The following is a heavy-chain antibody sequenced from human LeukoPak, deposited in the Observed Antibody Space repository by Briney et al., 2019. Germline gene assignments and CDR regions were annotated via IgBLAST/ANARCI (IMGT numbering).Heavy chain of an antibody. CDR2: ISSSSKYI. D-gene: IGHD1-1*01. V-gene: IGHV3-21*01. CDR1: GFTFSPYT. Sequence: SGGSVRLSCAASGFTFSPYTMTWVRQAPGKGLEWISSISSSSKYIYYGDSVRGRFTTSRDNAKNFLYLQMDSLKGEDTAIYYCAREGLHPRIQLPGHYSDSWGPGTLVTVSS. CDR3: AREGLHPRIQLPGHYSDS. J-gene: IGHJ4*02.